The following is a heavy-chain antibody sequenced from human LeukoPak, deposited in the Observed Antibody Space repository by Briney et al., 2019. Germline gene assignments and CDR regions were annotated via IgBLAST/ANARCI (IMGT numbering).Heavy chain of an antibody. CDR3: ARLAAAGTGWFDP. Sequence: PSETLSLTCAVYGGSFSGYYWSWIRQPPGKRLEWIGEINHSGSTNYNPSLKSRVTISVDTSKNQFSLKLSSVTAADTAVYYCARLAAAGTGWFDPWGQGTLVTVSS. CDR1: GGSFSGYY. CDR2: INHSGST. J-gene: IGHJ5*02. V-gene: IGHV4-34*01. D-gene: IGHD6-13*01.